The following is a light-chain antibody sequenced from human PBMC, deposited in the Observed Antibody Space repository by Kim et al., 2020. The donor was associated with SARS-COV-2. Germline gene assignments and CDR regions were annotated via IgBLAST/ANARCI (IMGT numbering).Light chain of an antibody. CDR1: QSVSSTY. V-gene: IGKV3-20*01. J-gene: IGKJ1*01. CDR3: QQYGSSPQT. Sequence: SPGEKATLPCRASQSVSSTYLAWYQQRPGQAPRLLIYGASNWATGIPDRFSGSGSGTDFTLTISRVEPEDFAVYYCQQYGSSPQTFGQGTKVEIK. CDR2: GAS.